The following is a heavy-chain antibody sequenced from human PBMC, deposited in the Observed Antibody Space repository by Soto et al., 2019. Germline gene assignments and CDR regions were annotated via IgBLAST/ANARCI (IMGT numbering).Heavy chain of an antibody. CDR1: GFTFSSYA. CDR3: AKDRLIFGVVGRDFQH. J-gene: IGHJ1*01. Sequence: GGSLRLSCAASGFTFSSYAMSWVRQAPGKGLEWVSAISGSGGSTYYADSVKGRFTISRDNSKNTLYLQMNSLRAEDTAVYYCAKDRLIFGVVGRDFQHWGQGTLVTVSS. D-gene: IGHD3-3*01. CDR2: ISGSGGST. V-gene: IGHV3-23*01.